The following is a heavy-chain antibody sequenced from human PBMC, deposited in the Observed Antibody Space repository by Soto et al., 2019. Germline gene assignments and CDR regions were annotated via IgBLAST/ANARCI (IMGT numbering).Heavy chain of an antibody. J-gene: IGHJ6*02. Sequence: GGSLRLSCAASGFTFSSYGMHWVRQAPGKGLEWVAVISYDGSNKYYADSVKGRFTISRDNSKNTLYLQMNSLRAEDTAVYYCAKEHGIAARTIYYYYGMDVWGQGTKVTVSS. CDR1: GFTFSSYG. D-gene: IGHD6-6*01. CDR3: AKEHGIAARTIYYYYGMDV. V-gene: IGHV3-30*18. CDR2: ISYDGSNK.